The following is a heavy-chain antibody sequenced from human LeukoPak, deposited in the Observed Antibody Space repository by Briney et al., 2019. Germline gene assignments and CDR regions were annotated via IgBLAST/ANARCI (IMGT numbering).Heavy chain of an antibody. V-gene: IGHV4-39*01. J-gene: IGHJ5*01. D-gene: IGHD3-22*01. CDR1: GGTVITSNYY. CDR2: IYYTGKT. Sequence: PSETLSLTCSVSGGTVITSNYYWGWLRQSPGTGLEWIGSIYYTGKTSYNPSLTSRVTISVDTSKNQYSLNLSSMTAADTAVFYCARQSQQWLLGTPNWFDSWGQGTLVTVSS. CDR3: ARQSQQWLLGTPNWFDS.